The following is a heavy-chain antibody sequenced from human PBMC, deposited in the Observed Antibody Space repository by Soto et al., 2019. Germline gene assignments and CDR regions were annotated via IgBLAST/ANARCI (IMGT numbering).Heavy chain of an antibody. V-gene: IGHV2-5*02. Sequence: QITLKESGPTLVKPTQTLTLTCSFSGFSFSTSGVGVGWIRQPPGKALEWLALIYWDDDKNYSPSLKSRLTITKETSKNQVVLTMTNMDPVDTAPYYCAHSPRYSGTAGMDVWGQGTTVTV. D-gene: IGHD2-15*01. J-gene: IGHJ6*02. CDR1: GFSFSTSGVG. CDR3: AHSPRYSGTAGMDV. CDR2: IYWDDDK.